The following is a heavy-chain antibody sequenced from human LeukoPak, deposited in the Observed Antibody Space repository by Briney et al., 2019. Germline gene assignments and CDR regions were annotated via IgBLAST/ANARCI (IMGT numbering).Heavy chain of an antibody. CDR3: ARRRYYDSSGYLD. D-gene: IGHD3-22*01. J-gene: IGHJ1*01. CDR2: IYYSGRT. Sequence: PSETLSLTCTVFGDSVSRSDSYWDWFRQPPGKGLEWIGTIYYSGRTYYSPSLKSRVTISVDTSNNQFSLNLSSVTAADTALYFCARRRYYDSSGYLDWGQGTLVTVSS. CDR1: GDSVSRSDSY. V-gene: IGHV4-39*01.